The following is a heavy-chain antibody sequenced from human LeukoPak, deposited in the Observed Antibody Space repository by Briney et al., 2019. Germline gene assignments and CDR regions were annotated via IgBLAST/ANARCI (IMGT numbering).Heavy chain of an antibody. CDR2: INWSSGSI. Sequence: PGGSLRLSCAASGFTFDDYAMHWVRQAPGKGLEWVSGINWSSGSIGYADSVKGRFTISRDNAKNSLYLQMNSLRAEDTALYYCAKDRRGCGFGGGNYFDYWGQGTLVTVSS. J-gene: IGHJ4*02. V-gene: IGHV3-9*01. D-gene: IGHD3-10*01. CDR3: AKDRRGCGFGGGNYFDY. CDR1: GFTFDDYA.